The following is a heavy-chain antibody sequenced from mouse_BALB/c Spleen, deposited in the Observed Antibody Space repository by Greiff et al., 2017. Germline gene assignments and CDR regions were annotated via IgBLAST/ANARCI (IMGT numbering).Heavy chain of an antibody. CDR1: GFNIKDTY. Sequence: VQLHQSGAELVKPGASVKLSCTASGFNIKDTYMHWVKQRPEQGLEWIGRIDPANGNTKYDPKFQGKATITADTSSNTAYLQLSSLTSEDTAVYYCASPYYGNYEGAMDYWGQGTSVTVSS. CDR2: IDPANGNT. D-gene: IGHD2-10*01. CDR3: ASPYYGNYEGAMDY. V-gene: IGHV14-3*02. J-gene: IGHJ4*01.